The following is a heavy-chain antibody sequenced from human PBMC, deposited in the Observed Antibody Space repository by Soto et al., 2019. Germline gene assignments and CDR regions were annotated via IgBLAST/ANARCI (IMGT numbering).Heavy chain of an antibody. Sequence: PGGSLRLSCAASGFTFSSYAMSWVRQAPGKGLEWVSAISGSGGSTYYADSVKGRFTISRDNSKNTLYLQMNSLRAEDTAVYYCSKVRLLYSYGPVEYYYYGMDVWGQGTTVTVSS. V-gene: IGHV3-23*01. D-gene: IGHD5-18*01. CDR2: ISGSGGST. CDR3: SKVRLLYSYGPVEYYYYGMDV. J-gene: IGHJ6*02. CDR1: GFTFSSYA.